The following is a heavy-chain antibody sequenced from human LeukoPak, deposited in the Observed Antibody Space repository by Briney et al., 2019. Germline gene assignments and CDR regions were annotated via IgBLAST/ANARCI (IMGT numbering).Heavy chain of an antibody. Sequence: GASVKVSCKASGYTFTSYAMNWVRQAPGQGLEWMGWINTNTGNPTYAQGFTGRFVFSLDTSVSTAYLQISSLKAEDTAVYYCARNVYGDYLNWFDPWGQGTLVTVSS. J-gene: IGHJ5*02. D-gene: IGHD4-17*01. CDR3: ARNVYGDYLNWFDP. CDR1: GYTFTSYA. CDR2: INTNTGNP. V-gene: IGHV7-4-1*02.